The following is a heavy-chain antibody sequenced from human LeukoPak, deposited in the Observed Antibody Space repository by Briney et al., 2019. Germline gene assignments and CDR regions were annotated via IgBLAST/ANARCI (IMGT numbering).Heavy chain of an antibody. Sequence: GGSLRLSCAASGFTFSSYWMSWVRQAPGKGLEWVANIKQDGSEKYYVDSVKGRFTISRDNVKNSLYLQMNSLRAEDTAVYYCAKVGLSGSRNSWFDPWGQGTLVTVSS. J-gene: IGHJ5*02. CDR1: GFTFSSYW. D-gene: IGHD1-26*01. V-gene: IGHV3-7*01. CDR2: IKQDGSEK. CDR3: AKVGLSGSRNSWFDP.